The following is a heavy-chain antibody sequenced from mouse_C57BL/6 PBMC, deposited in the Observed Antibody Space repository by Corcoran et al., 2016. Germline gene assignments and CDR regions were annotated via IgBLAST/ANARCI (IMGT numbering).Heavy chain of an antibody. CDR3: ARRITTVVATPHWYFDV. Sequence: QIQLVQSGPELKKPGETVKISCKASGYTFTTYGMSWVKQAPGKGLKWMGWINTYSGVPTYADDFKGRFAFSLETSASTAYLQINNLKNEDTATYFCARRITTVVATPHWYFDVWGTGTTVTVSS. D-gene: IGHD1-1*01. V-gene: IGHV9-3*01. CDR2: INTYSGVP. CDR1: GYTFTTYG. J-gene: IGHJ1*03.